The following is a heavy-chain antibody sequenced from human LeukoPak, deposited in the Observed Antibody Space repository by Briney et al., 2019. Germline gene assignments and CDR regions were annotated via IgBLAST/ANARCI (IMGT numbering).Heavy chain of an antibody. V-gene: IGHV4-30-4*08. CDR3: ARATLPLYDFDY. J-gene: IGHJ4*02. CDR2: IYYSGST. D-gene: IGHD3-3*01. CDR1: GGSISSGDYY. Sequence: SETLSLTCTVSGGSISSGDYYWSWIRQPPGKGLEWIGYIYYSGSTYYNPSLKSRVTISVDTSKNQFSLKLSSVTAADTAVYYCARATLPLYDFDYWGQGTLVTVSS.